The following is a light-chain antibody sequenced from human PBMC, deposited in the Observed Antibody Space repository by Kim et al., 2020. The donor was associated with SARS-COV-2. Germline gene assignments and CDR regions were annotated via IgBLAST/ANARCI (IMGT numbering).Light chain of an antibody. CDR1: SSNIGSNT. Sequence: RVNISCSGSSSNIGSNTVNWYQQLPGTAPQLLIYSNNQRPSGVPDRFSGSKSGTSASLAISGLQSEDEADYYCAAWDDSLNGLYVFGTGTKVTVL. V-gene: IGLV1-44*01. CDR2: SNN. J-gene: IGLJ1*01. CDR3: AAWDDSLNGLYV.